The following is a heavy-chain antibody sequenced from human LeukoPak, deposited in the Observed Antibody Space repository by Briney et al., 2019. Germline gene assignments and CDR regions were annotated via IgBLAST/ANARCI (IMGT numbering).Heavy chain of an antibody. CDR2: INPSGGST. D-gene: IGHD1-26*01. J-gene: IGHJ3*02. CDR1: GYTFTSYY. V-gene: IGHV1-46*01. CDR3: AKGPGTVGAGGALDI. Sequence: ASVKVSCKASGYTFTSYYMHWVRQAPGQGLEWMGIINPSGGSTSYAQKFQGRVTMTRDTSTSTVYMELSSLRSEDTAVYYCAKGPGTVGAGGALDIWGKGTKVSVSS.